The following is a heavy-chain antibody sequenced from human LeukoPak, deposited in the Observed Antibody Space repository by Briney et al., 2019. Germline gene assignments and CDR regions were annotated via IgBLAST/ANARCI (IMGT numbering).Heavy chain of an antibody. CDR1: GYTFTSYG. CDR3: ARGPHAAKTWYYYGSGSDNWFDP. J-gene: IGHJ5*02. Sequence: ASVKVSCKASGYTFTSYGISWVRQAPGQGLEWMGWMNPNSGNTGYAQKFQGRVTMTRNTSISTAYMEPSSLRSEDTAVYYCARGPHAAKTWYYYGSGSDNWFDPWGQGTLVTVSS. D-gene: IGHD3-10*01. V-gene: IGHV1-8*02. CDR2: MNPNSGNT.